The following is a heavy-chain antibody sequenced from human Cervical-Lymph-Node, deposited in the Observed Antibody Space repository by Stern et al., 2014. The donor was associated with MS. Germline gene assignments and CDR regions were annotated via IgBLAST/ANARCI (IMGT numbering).Heavy chain of an antibody. Sequence: DQLVESGAEVKKPGSSVKVSCKASGGTFSSYAISWVRQAPGQGLEWMGGIIPIFGTANYAQKFQGRVTITADESTSTAYIELSSLRSEDTAVYYCATGEMATKSYYYYGMDVWGQGTTVTVSS. CDR2: IIPIFGTA. CDR1: GGTFSSYA. CDR3: ATGEMATKSYYYYGMDV. J-gene: IGHJ6*02. D-gene: IGHD5-24*01. V-gene: IGHV1-69*01.